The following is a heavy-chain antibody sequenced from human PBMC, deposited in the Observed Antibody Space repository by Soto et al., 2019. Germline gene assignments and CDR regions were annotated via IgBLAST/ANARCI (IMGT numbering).Heavy chain of an antibody. Sequence: EVQLLESGGGLVQPGGSLRLSCAASGFTFSSYAISWVRQAPGKGLEWVSAISGSGGSTYYADSVKGRFTISRDNSKNTLYLQMNSLRAEDTAVYYCAKDPVNCSGGSCYYYYGMDVWGQGTTVTVSS. D-gene: IGHD2-15*01. V-gene: IGHV3-23*01. J-gene: IGHJ6*02. CDR1: GFTFSSYA. CDR3: AKDPVNCSGGSCYYYYGMDV. CDR2: ISGSGGST.